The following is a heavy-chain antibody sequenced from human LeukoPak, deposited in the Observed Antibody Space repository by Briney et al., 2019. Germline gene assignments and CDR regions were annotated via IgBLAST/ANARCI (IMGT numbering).Heavy chain of an antibody. J-gene: IGHJ4*02. CDR3: ARIKVEYYDFWSGYDAFDY. CDR1: GFTFSSYS. V-gene: IGHV3-48*01. CDR2: ISSSSSTI. D-gene: IGHD3-3*01. Sequence: GGSLRLSCAASGFTFSSYSMNWVRQAPGKGLEWVSYISSSSSTIYYADSVKGRPTISRDNAKNSLYLQMNSLRAEDTAVYYCARIKVEYYDFWSGYDAFDYWGQGTLVTVSS.